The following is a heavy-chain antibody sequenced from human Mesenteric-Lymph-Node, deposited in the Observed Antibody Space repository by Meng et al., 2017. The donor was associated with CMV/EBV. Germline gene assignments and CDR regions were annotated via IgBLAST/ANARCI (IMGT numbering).Heavy chain of an antibody. D-gene: IGHD6-13*01. V-gene: IGHV1-18*01. J-gene: IGHJ4*02. CDR2: IRPYNGET. Sequence: SGYTFSTYGIKWVRQAPGQGLEWMGWIRPYNGETNYAQKFLGRVTMTTDTSTSTAYMELRSLRSDDTAVYYCARIGLGSSWNYFDYWGQGTLVTVSS. CDR3: ARIGLGSSWNYFDY. CDR1: GYTFSTYG.